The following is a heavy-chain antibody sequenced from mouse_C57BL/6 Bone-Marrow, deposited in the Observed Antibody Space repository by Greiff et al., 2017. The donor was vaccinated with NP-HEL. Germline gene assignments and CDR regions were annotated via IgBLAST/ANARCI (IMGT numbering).Heavy chain of an antibody. Sequence: VQLQQSGAELVRPGASVKLSCTASGFNIKDDYMLWVKQRPEQGLEWIGWIDPENGDTEYASKFQGKATITADTSSNTAYLQLSSLTSEDTAVYYCTTDGYYVAYWGQGTLVTVSA. CDR3: TTDGYYVAY. V-gene: IGHV14-4*01. D-gene: IGHD2-3*01. CDR1: GFNIKDDY. J-gene: IGHJ3*01. CDR2: IDPENGDT.